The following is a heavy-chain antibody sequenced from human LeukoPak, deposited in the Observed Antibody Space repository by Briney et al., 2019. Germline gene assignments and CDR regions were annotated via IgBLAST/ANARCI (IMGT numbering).Heavy chain of an antibody. CDR3: AKVPGSKYYRGLHYYFDY. CDR2: ISGSGGST. CDR1: GFTFSSYA. Sequence: GGSLRLSCAASGFTFSSYAMSWVRQAPGKGLEWVSAISGSGGSTYYADSVKGRLTISRDNSKNTLYLQMNSLRAEDTAVYYCAKVPGSKYYRGLHYYFDYWGQGTLVTVSS. V-gene: IGHV3-23*01. D-gene: IGHD2/OR15-2a*01. J-gene: IGHJ4*02.